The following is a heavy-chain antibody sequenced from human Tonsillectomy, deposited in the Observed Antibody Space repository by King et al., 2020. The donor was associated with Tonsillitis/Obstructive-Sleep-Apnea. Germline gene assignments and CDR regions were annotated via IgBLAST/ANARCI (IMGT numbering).Heavy chain of an antibody. J-gene: IGHJ3*02. CDR3: AKDLIIAVSGTPGDAFDI. V-gene: IGHV3-9*01. CDR2: ISWNSGST. D-gene: IGHD6-13*01. Sequence: DVQLVESGGALVQPGRSLRLSYVASGFIFEDYAMYWVRQTPGKGLEWVSGISWNSGSTAYADSVKGRFTISRDNAKNSLHLQMNSLRAEDTALYYCAKDLIIAVSGTPGDAFDIWGQGTMVTVS. CDR1: GFIFEDYA.